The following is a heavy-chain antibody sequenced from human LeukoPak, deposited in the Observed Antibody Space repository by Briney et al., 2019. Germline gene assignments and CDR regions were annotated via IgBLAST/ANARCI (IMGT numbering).Heavy chain of an antibody. CDR2: ISAYNGNT. CDR1: GYTFTSYG. Sequence: ASVTVSCKASGYTFTSYGISWVRQAPGQGLEWMGWISAYNGNTNYAQKLQGRVTMTTDTSTSTAYMELRSLRSDDTAVYYCARATRYCSSTSCSDPWGQGTLVTVSS. D-gene: IGHD2-2*01. CDR3: ARATRYCSSTSCSDP. J-gene: IGHJ5*02. V-gene: IGHV1-18*01.